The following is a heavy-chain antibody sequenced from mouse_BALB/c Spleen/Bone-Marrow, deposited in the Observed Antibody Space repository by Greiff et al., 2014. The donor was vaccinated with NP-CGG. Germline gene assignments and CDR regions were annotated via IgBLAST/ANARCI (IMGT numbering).Heavy chain of an antibody. Sequence: DVQLQESGGGLVQPGGSLKLSCTASGFDFSRYWMSWVRQAPGKGLQWIGEINPESSTINYTPSLKDKFIISRDNAKNTLYLQMSKARSEDTALYYCARLTYYGLTDYWGQGTTLTVSS. V-gene: IGHV4-1*02. CDR1: GFDFSRYW. CDR3: ARLTYYGLTDY. D-gene: IGHD1-2*01. CDR2: INPESSTI. J-gene: IGHJ2*01.